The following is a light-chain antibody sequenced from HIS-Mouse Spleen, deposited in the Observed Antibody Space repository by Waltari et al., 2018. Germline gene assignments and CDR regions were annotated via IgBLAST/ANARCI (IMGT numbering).Light chain of an antibody. CDR2: QGS. CDR1: ELGGKY. CDR3: YSTDSSGNHRV. J-gene: IGLJ2*01. V-gene: IGLV3-1*01. Sequence: SYELTQPPSVSVSPGQTASITCSRAELGGKYPCLYQQKPGQSPVLVTYQGSKRPSGIPERFSGSNSGNTATLTISGAQVEDEADYYCYSTDSSGNHRVFGGGTKLTVL.